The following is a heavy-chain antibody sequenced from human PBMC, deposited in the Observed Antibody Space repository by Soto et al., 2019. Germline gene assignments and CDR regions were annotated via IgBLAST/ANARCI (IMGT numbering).Heavy chain of an antibody. CDR3: AKKDEYDLVWGKSPED. V-gene: IGHV3-23*01. J-gene: IGHJ3*01. CDR2: INGRGDGT. CDR1: GITFSNYA. Sequence: EVQLLESGGNLVQPGGSLRLSCAASGITFSNYAMSWVRQAPGKGLEWVSAINGRGDGTYYADSVKGRFTISRDNSTNTTYLQMNSMIADDTTVYYYAKKDEYDLVWGKSPEDWGQGTLVTVSS. D-gene: IGHD3-16*01.